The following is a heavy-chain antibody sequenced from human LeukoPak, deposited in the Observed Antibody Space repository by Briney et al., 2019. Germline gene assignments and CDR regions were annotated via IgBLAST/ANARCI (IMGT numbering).Heavy chain of an antibody. CDR3: ARDPFSGFDKRVYYFDY. CDR1: GFTFSTYT. J-gene: IGHJ4*02. D-gene: IGHD5-12*01. V-gene: IGHV3-21*01. CDR2: ISSRSTYI. Sequence: GGSLRLSCAASGFTFSTYTMNWVRQAPGKGLEWVSSISSRSTYIYFADSVKGRFTISRDNAKNSLYLQMNSLRAEDTAVYYCARDPFSGFDKRVYYFDYWGQGALVTVSS.